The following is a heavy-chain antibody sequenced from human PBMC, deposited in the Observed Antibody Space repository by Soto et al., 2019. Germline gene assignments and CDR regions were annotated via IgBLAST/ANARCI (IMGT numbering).Heavy chain of an antibody. D-gene: IGHD5-18*01. J-gene: IGHJ4*02. CDR1: GCSISSSSYY. CDR2: IYYSGST. V-gene: IGHV4-39*01. Sequence: SETLSLTCTVSGCSISSSSYYWGWIRQPPGKGLEWIGSIYYSGSTYYNPSLKSRVTISVDTSKNQFSLKLSSVTAADTAVYYSARHDRLWLPAYFDYWGQGALVT. CDR3: ARHDRLWLPAYFDY.